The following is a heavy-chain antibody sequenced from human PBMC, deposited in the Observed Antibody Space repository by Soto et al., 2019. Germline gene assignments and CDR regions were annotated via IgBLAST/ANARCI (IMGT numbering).Heavy chain of an antibody. CDR3: ARDEYSSDSSVYYYTEYFQH. Sequence: ASVKVSCKASGYTFTNYYMHWARQAPGQGLEWMGIINLSGGSTSYAQKFQGRVTMTRDTSTSTVYMELRSLRSEDTAVYYCARDEYSSDSSVYYYTEYFQHWGQGTLVTVSS. CDR2: INLSGGST. CDR1: GYTFTNYY. V-gene: IGHV1-46*01. J-gene: IGHJ1*01. D-gene: IGHD3-22*01.